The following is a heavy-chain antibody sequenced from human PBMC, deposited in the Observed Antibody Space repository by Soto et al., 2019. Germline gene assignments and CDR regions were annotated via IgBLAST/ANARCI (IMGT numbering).Heavy chain of an antibody. Sequence: SETLSLTCTVSGGSISSYYWSWIRQPPGKGLKWIGYIYYSGSTNYNPSLKSRVTISVDTSKNQFSLKLSSVTAADTAVYYCASEDGDHSIDYWGQGTLVTVSS. J-gene: IGHJ4*02. CDR3: ASEDGDHSIDY. CDR1: GGSISSYY. V-gene: IGHV4-59*01. D-gene: IGHD4-17*01. CDR2: IYYSGST.